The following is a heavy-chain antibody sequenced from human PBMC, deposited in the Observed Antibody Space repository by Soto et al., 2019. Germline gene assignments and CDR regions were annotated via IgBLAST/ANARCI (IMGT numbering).Heavy chain of an antibody. CDR3: ARDDDSADNGLDY. Sequence: QVQLVESGGGVVQPGGSLTLSCAASGFTFSAYGMHWVRQAPGEGLEWLTVIVKAGTQKHYADSVTGRFTVSRDNSKSTLYWEMNSLRAEDTAVYDCARDDDSADNGLDYWGQGTRVSLSS. J-gene: IGHJ4*02. D-gene: IGHD1-1*01. V-gene: IGHV3-33*05. CDR1: GFTFSAYG. CDR2: IVKAGTQK.